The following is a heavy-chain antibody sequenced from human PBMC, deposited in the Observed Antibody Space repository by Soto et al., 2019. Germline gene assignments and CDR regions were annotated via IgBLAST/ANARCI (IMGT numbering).Heavy chain of an antibody. CDR2: FDPEDGET. CDR3: ATVLPDYYDSSGYPGSYFDY. D-gene: IGHD3-22*01. V-gene: IGHV1-24*01. CDR1: GYTLTELS. Sequence: SVKVSCKVSGYTLTELSMHWVRQAPGEGLEWMGGFDPEDGETIYAQKFQGRVTMTEDTSTDTAYMELSSLRSEDTAVYYCATVLPDYYDSSGYPGSYFDYWGQGTLVTVSS. J-gene: IGHJ4*02.